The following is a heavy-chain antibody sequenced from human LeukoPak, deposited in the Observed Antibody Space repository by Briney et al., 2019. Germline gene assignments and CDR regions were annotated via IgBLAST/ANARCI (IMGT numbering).Heavy chain of an antibody. J-gene: IGHJ4*02. Sequence: GGSLRLSCAASGFTFSSYGMHWVRQAPGKGLEWAALISYDGSNKYFADSVKGRFTISRDNSKNTLYLQMHSVRAEDTAVYYCAKDNVAAAGRYFDYWGQGTLVTVSS. CDR3: AKDNVAAAGRYFDY. V-gene: IGHV3-30*18. D-gene: IGHD6-13*01. CDR2: ISYDGSNK. CDR1: GFTFSSYG.